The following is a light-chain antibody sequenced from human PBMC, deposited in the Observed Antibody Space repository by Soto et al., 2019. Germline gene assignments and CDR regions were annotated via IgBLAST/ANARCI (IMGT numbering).Light chain of an antibody. V-gene: IGKV3-11*01. J-gene: IGKJ1*01. Sequence: IVLTQSPATLSLSPGERATLSCRASQTVSSYLLWYQQKPGQAPRLLIYDASNRATGIPARFSGSGSGTEFTLTISSLQSEDLAVYYCQQYGNAPWTFGQGTKVDIK. CDR2: DAS. CDR1: QTVSSY. CDR3: QQYGNAPWT.